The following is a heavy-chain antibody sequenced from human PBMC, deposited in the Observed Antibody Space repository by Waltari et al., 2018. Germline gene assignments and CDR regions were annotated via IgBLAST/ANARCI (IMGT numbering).Heavy chain of an antibody. D-gene: IGHD6-13*01. CDR3: AGVSIAAAAPFDY. V-gene: IGHV4-4*02. CDR1: GGSISSSNW. Sequence: QVQLQESGPGLVKPSGTLSLTCAVSGGSISSSNWWSWVRQPPGKGLEWIGEIYHSGSNTYNPSLTSRGTISGDKSKNQFSLKLSSVTAADTAVYYCAGVSIAAAAPFDYWGQGTLVTVSS. J-gene: IGHJ4*02. CDR2: IYHSGSN.